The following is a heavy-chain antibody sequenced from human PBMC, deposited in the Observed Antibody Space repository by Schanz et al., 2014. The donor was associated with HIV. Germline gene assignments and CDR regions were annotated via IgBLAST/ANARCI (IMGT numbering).Heavy chain of an antibody. D-gene: IGHD2-2*01. Sequence: QVQLVQSGAAVKKPEASVKVSCKASGYTFNDYFIHWIRQAPGQGLEWMGWIKPNDGGTNYAQKFQGRVTMTRDTSISTAYMELSRLRSDDTAVYYCARDLRVVPAASDNWFDPWGQGTLVTVSS. CDR2: IKPNDGGT. V-gene: IGHV1-2*02. CDR3: ARDLRVVPAASDNWFDP. CDR1: GYTFNDYF. J-gene: IGHJ5*02.